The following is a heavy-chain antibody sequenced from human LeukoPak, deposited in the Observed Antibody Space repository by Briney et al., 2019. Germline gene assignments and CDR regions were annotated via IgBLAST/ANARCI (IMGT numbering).Heavy chain of an antibody. D-gene: IGHD3-9*01. Sequence: SETLSLTCTVSGDSIPNYYWSWIRQSPGKGFEWIGFIYYTGCTKYNPSLESRVSLSVDTSKNQFSLRLTSVTPADTAVYYCARATRFLDWSFDYWGQGTLVTVSS. CDR1: GDSIPNYY. CDR2: IYYTGCT. J-gene: IGHJ4*02. V-gene: IGHV4-59*01. CDR3: ARATRFLDWSFDY.